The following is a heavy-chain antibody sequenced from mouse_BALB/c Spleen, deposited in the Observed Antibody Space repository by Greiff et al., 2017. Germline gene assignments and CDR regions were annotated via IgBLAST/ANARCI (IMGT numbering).Heavy chain of an antibody. CDR2: ISSGGST. CDR1: GFTFSSYA. J-gene: IGHJ3*01. V-gene: IGHV5-6-5*01. CDR3: ARGGIYYYGSSYEGFAY. D-gene: IGHD1-1*01. Sequence: EVQLQESGGGLVKPGGSLKLSCAASGFTFSSYAMSWVRQTPEKRLEWVASISSGGSTYYPDSVKGRFTISRDNARNILYLQMSSLRSEDTAMYYCARGGIYYYGSSYEGFAYWGQGTLVTVSA.